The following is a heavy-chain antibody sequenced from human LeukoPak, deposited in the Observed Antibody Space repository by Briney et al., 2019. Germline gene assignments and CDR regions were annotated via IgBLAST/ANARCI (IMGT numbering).Heavy chain of an antibody. CDR2: IHTSGNS. D-gene: IGHD6-6*01. CDR3: AREGSATARPFVSNDY. Sequence: SETLSLTCTVSIDSFSPYYWSWIRQPAGKGLEWIGRIHTSGNSDYNPSLKSRVTMSVDTSKNQFSLKVRSVTAADTAVYYCAREGSATARPFVSNDYWGQGTLVTVSS. CDR1: IDSFSPYY. V-gene: IGHV4-4*07. J-gene: IGHJ4*02.